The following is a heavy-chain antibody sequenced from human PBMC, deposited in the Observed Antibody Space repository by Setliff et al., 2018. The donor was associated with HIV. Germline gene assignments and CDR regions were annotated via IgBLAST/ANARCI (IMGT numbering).Heavy chain of an antibody. J-gene: IGHJ1*01. CDR1: GGPLSGYC. V-gene: IGHV4-34*01. CDR3: TRGPARRYPGSTVYGL. CDR2: INDSGDT. Sequence: SETLSLTCGLYGGPLSGYCWTWIRQSPEKGLEWIGEINDSGDTKYNPSLMSRLSMSVEKSKNEFSLKVTSLTAADTAVYFCTRGPARRYPGSTVYGLWGQGTPGTSPQ. D-gene: IGHD1-26*01.